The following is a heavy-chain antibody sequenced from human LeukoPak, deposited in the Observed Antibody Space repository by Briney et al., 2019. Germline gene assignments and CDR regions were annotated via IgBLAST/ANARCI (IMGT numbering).Heavy chain of an antibody. D-gene: IGHD6-13*01. Sequence: GGSLRLSCAASGFTFSSYSMNWVRQAPGKGLEWVSSISSSSSYIYYADSVKGRFTISRGNAKNSLYLQMNSLRAEDTAVYYCARVVRLSSSWYSLDYWGQGTLVTVSS. CDR1: GFTFSSYS. J-gene: IGHJ4*02. V-gene: IGHV3-21*01. CDR3: ARVVRLSSSWYSLDY. CDR2: ISSSSSYI.